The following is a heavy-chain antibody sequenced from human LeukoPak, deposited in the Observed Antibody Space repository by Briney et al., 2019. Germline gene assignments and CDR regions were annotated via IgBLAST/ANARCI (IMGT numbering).Heavy chain of an antibody. D-gene: IGHD1-26*01. CDR3: ARVLVGVTNGALGSFDY. CDR2: FGVSTGRT. J-gene: IGHJ4*02. Sequence: GGSLRLSCAASGFTFSSYTMTWVRQAPGKGLEWVSSFGVSTGRTYYANSVKGRFTTSRDNSKNTLYLQMNSLRADDTAVYYCARVLVGVTNGALGSFDYWGQGTLVTVSS. CDR1: GFTFSSYT. V-gene: IGHV3-23*01.